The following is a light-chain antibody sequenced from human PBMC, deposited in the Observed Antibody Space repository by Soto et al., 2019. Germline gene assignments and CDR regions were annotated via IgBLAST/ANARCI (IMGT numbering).Light chain of an antibody. Sequence: DIQMTQSPSTLSASVGDRVTITCRASQSISSWLAWYQQKPGKAPKLLIYDASSLESGVPSRFSGRGSGTEFTLTISSLQPDDFATYYCQQYNSYSLVTFGPGTKVDIK. V-gene: IGKV1-5*01. J-gene: IGKJ3*01. CDR3: QQYNSYSLVT. CDR2: DAS. CDR1: QSISSW.